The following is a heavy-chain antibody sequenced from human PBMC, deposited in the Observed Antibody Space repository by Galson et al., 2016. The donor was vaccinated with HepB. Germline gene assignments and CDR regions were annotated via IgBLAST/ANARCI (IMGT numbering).Heavy chain of an antibody. Sequence: SLRLSCAASGFSFSIYGINWVRQAPGKGLEWVTLISDDGSKKYYEDSVKGRFIISRDNAKNTVFLQMNSLGPDDTAVYYCARMGIPGAILGWFDTGGQGTLVTVSS. J-gene: IGHJ5*02. CDR1: GFSFSIYG. CDR3: ARMGIPGAILGWFDT. CDR2: ISDDGSKK. V-gene: IGHV3-30*03. D-gene: IGHD2-2*01.